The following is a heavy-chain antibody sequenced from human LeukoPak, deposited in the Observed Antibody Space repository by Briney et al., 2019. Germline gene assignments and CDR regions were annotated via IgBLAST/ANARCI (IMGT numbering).Heavy chain of an antibody. D-gene: IGHD6-13*01. Sequence: PGGSLRLSCAASGFTLSDYYMSWVRQAPGKGLEWVSHISSSGSFIYYADSVKGRFTMSRDNSKNTLYLQMNSLRAEDTAVYYCARGIEQQPGGYWGQGTLVTVSS. V-gene: IGHV3-11*04. CDR2: ISSSGSFI. CDR3: ARGIEQQPGGY. CDR1: GFTLSDYY. J-gene: IGHJ4*02.